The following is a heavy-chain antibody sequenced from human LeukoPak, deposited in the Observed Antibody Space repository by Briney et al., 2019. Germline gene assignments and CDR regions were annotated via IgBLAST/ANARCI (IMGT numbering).Heavy chain of an antibody. Sequence: GGSLRLSCAASGFTFTNYWMFWVRQAPGKGLVWVSGINPDGSTATYADSVKGRFTISRENAKSTLYLHMNILRVEDTAVYYCARGRYGDYHWGQGILVTVSS. CDR1: GFTFTNYW. CDR2: INPDGSTA. V-gene: IGHV3-74*01. CDR3: ARGRYGDYH. J-gene: IGHJ4*02. D-gene: IGHD4-17*01.